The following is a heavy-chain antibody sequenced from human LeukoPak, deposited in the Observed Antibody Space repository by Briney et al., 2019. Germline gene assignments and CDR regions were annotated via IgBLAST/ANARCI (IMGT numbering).Heavy chain of an antibody. D-gene: IGHD2-15*01. CDR1: GFPFGSYP. V-gene: IGHV3-23*01. Sequence: GDSPRLSCVASGFPFGSYPMTWVRQSPVKGLEWVSTIGTTDDTYYADSVKGRFTISRDNYKDTLYLQMHSLGAEDTAIYYCAKSRIVDHRGYFDYWGQGTLVTVSS. J-gene: IGHJ4*02. CDR3: AKSRIVDHRGYFDY. CDR2: IGTTDDT.